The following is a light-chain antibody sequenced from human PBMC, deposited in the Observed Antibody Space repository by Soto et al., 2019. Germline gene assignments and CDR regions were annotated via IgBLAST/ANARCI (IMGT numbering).Light chain of an antibody. Sequence: DIQMNQSPPSLSASVGDRVTITCRASQTISSYLTWYQQKPGKAPKLLIYSTSTLQSGLPSRFRGSGAGTDFTLTISGLQPEDCATYYCQQSASAPLTFGPGNRVDLK. V-gene: IGKV1-39*01. J-gene: IGKJ3*01. CDR3: QQSASAPLT. CDR1: QTISSY. CDR2: STS.